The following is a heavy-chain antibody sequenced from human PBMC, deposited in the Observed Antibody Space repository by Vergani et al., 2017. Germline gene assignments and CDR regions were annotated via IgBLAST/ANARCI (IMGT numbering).Heavy chain of an antibody. V-gene: IGHV4-30-4*08. J-gene: IGHJ6*02. D-gene: IGHD2-21*01. CDR2: IDYSGST. CDR1: GGSISNPDYY. Sequence: QVQLQESGPGLVRPSQTLSLTCTLSGGSISNPDYYWSWIRQTPGKGLEWIGLIDYSGSTSYNPSVRGRLAISVDTSKNHFSLKLDAVTAADTAVYFCAREGPYFYGLDVWGQGTTVTVSS. CDR3: AREGPYFYGLDV.